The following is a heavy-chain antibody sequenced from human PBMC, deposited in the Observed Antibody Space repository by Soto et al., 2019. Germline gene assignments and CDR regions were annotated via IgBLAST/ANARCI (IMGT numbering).Heavy chain of an antibody. CDR3: ARESIAVAGLNWFDP. D-gene: IGHD6-19*01. V-gene: IGHV4-30-4*01. J-gene: IGHJ5*02. CDR1: GGSISSGDYY. CDR2: IYYSGST. Sequence: SETLSLTCTVSGGSISSGDYYWSWIRQPPGKGLEWIGYIYYSGSTYYNPSLKSRVTISVDTSKNQSSLKLSSVTAADTAVYYCARESIAVAGLNWFDPWGQGTLVTVSS.